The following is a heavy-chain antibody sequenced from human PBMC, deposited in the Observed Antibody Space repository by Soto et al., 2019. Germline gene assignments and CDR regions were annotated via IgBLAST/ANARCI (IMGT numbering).Heavy chain of an antibody. V-gene: IGHV1-69*13. CDR2: IIPIFGTA. J-gene: IGHJ5*02. Sequence: SVKVSCKASGGTFSSYSISWVRQAPGQGLEWMGGIIPIFGTANYAQKFQGRVTITADESTSTAYMELSSLRSEDTAVYYCARDRGPMEVGIIAVAGTWNWFDPWGQGTLVTVSS. CDR1: GGTFSSYS. D-gene: IGHD6-19*01. CDR3: ARDRGPMEVGIIAVAGTWNWFDP.